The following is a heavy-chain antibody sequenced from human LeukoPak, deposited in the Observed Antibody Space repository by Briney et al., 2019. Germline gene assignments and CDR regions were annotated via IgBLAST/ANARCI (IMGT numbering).Heavy chain of an antibody. CDR2: ISITSDKI. J-gene: IGHJ4*02. D-gene: IGHD6-13*01. Sequence: PGGSLRLSCAASGFTFTGYSMNWFRQAPGKGLEWISYISITSDKIFYADSVKGRFTISRDNSKNTLYLQMNSLSAEDTAVYYCARVKGPNSSRWYIDYWGQGTLVTVSS. CDR1: GFTFTGYS. CDR3: ARVKGPNSSRWYIDY. V-gene: IGHV3-48*04.